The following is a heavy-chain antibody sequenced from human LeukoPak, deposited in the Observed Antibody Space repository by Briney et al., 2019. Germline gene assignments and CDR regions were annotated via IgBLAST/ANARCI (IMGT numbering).Heavy chain of an antibody. CDR3: ARHGYTASHYFLDF. Sequence: SETLSLTCTVSGGSISSYYWGWVRQPAGRGLEWIGRIYTTGKTDYNPSLKSRLTMSVDTSKRQFSLNLRSVTAADTAIYYCARHGYTASHYFLDFWSQGTLVTVSS. CDR1: GGSISSYY. D-gene: IGHD3-16*01. J-gene: IGHJ4*02. CDR2: IYTTGKT. V-gene: IGHV4-4*07.